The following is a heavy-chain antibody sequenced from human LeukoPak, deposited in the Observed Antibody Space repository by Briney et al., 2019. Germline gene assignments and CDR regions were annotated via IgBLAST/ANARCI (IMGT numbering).Heavy chain of an antibody. V-gene: IGHV6-1*01. Sequence: SQTLSLTCAISGDSVSSNSAAWNWIRQSPSRGLEWLGRTYYRSKWYNDYAVSVKSRITINPDTSKNQFSLQLSSVTAADTAVYYCARVVVVVPAATNSWFDPWGQGTLVTVSS. D-gene: IGHD2-2*01. CDR2: TYYRSKWYN. J-gene: IGHJ5*02. CDR3: ARVVVVVPAATNSWFDP. CDR1: GDSVSSNSAA.